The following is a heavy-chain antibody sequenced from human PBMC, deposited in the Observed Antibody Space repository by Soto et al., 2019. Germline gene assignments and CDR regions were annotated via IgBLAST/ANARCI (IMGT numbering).Heavy chain of an antibody. V-gene: IGHV3-15*07. CDR3: IWQQDFYYGKAV. D-gene: IGHD6-13*01. J-gene: IGHJ6*02. CDR1: GFSFSPAW. CDR2: MKSYRGGGTT. Sequence: EVQLVESGGGLGTPGGSLRLSCTGTGFSFSPAWMNWVRQAPGKGLEWVGRMKSYRGGGTTDYAATVQGRFTISRDDSQNTLYLQMNSLKFEDTALYFCIWQQDFYYGKAVWGQGTTVNVSS.